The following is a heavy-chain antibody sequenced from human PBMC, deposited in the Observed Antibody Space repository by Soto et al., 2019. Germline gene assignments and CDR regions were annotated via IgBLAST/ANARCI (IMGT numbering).Heavy chain of an antibody. J-gene: IGHJ4*02. CDR1: KCSFNNYW. Sequence: GGSLRLSCAASKCSFNNYWMHWVRQVPGKGPAWVSRINHDGSKTEYADSVKGRFTISRDNTNNTLYLQMDSLRVEDTAMYYCVREHWGLSCTCYDYWGQGTLFTVSS. D-gene: IGHD2-15*01. V-gene: IGHV3-74*01. CDR2: INHDGSKT. CDR3: VREHWGLSCTCYDY.